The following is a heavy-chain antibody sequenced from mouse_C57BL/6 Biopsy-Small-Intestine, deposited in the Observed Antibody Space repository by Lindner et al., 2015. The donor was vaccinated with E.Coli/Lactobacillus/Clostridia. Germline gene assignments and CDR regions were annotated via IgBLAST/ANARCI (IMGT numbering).Heavy chain of an antibody. V-gene: IGHV1-82*01. CDR1: GYAFSSSW. CDR3: ARRPFDY. J-gene: IGHJ2*01. CDR2: IYPRSGNT. Sequence: VQLQESGPELVKPGASVKISCKASGYAFSSSWMNWVKQRPGKGLEWIGRIYPRSGNTYYNEKFKGKATLTADRSSSTAYMELRSLTSEDSAVYFCARRPFDYWGQGTTLTVSS.